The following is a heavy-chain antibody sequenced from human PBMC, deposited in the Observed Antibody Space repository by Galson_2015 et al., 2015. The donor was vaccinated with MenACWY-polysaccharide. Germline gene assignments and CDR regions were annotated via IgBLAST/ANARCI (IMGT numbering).Heavy chain of an antibody. CDR1: GFTFNNRW. V-gene: IGHV3-74*03. CDR3: VRAWDRRLDV. J-gene: IGHJ6*02. D-gene: IGHD1-26*01. Sequence: SLRLSCAGSGFTFNNRWMHWVRQAPGKGLVWVSRIDSDGSSTKYADSVKGRFTISRDNAKNTLYLQMNSLRAEDTAVYYCVRAWDRRLDVWGQGTTVTVSS. CDR2: IDSDGSST.